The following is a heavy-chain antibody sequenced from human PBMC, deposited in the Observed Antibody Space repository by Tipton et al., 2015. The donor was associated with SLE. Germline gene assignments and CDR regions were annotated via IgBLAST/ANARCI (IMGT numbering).Heavy chain of an antibody. CDR2: MNPNSGNT. CDR1: GYTFTSYD. J-gene: IGHJ4*02. Sequence: QVQLVQSGAEVKKPGASVKVSCKASGYTFTSYDINWVRQATGQGLEWMGWMNPNSGNTAYAQKFQGRVTITRDTSISTAYMELSSLRSEDTALYYCARSGGKFYDSNGYLQYWGQGTLVTVSS. CDR3: ARSGGKFYDSNGYLQY. D-gene: IGHD3-22*01. V-gene: IGHV1-8*03.